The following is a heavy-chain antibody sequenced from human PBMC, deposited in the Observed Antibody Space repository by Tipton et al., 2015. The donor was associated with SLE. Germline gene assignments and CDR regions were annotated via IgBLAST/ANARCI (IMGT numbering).Heavy chain of an antibody. D-gene: IGHD4-11*01. CDR1: GGSISSYY. Sequence: TLSLTCTASGGSISSYYWSWIRQPAGGGLEWIGRIYTNENTNYNPSLKSRVTMSVDTSKHHFSLKLISVTAADTAVYYCAREFLNPVTTVHYYFDLWGRGTLVTVSS. CDR2: IYTNENT. CDR3: AREFLNPVTTVHYYFDL. V-gene: IGHV4-4*07. J-gene: IGHJ2*01.